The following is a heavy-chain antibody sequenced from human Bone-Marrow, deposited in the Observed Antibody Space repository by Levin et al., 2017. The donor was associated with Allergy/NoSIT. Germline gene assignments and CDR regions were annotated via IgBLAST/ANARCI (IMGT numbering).Heavy chain of an antibody. CDR2: IYPGDSDT. D-gene: IGHD2-15*01. CDR3: ARHGIVVVVAATPRSTTKDYYYGMDV. V-gene: IGHV5-51*01. CDR1: GYSFTSYW. Sequence: GESLKISCKGSGYSFTSYWIGWVRQMPGKGLEWMGIIYPGDSDTRYSPSFQGQVTISADKSISTAYLQWSSLKASDTAMYYCARHGIVVVVAATPRSTTKDYYYGMDVWGQGTTVTVSS. J-gene: IGHJ6*02.